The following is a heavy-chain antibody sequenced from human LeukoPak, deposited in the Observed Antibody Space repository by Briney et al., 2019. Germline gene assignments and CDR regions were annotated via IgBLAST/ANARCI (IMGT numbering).Heavy chain of an antibody. V-gene: IGHV1-2*02. CDR2: INPNSGGT. Sequence: ASVKVSCKASGYSFTAYYMHWVRQAPGQGLEWMGWINPNSGGTNYAQKFQGRVTMTRDTSITTAYMEMSRLRSDDTALYYCARSPHILTGENFDYWGQGTLVTVSS. CDR3: ARSPHILTGENFDY. J-gene: IGHJ4*02. CDR1: GYSFTAYY. D-gene: IGHD3-9*01.